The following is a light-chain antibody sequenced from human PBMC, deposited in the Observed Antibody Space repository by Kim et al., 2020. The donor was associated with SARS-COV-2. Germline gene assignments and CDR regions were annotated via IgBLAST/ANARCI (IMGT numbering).Light chain of an antibody. CDR2: GKN. CDR1: SLRSYY. J-gene: IGLJ2*01. V-gene: IGLV3-19*01. CDR3: NSRDSSGNHLV. Sequence: ALGQTVRITCQGGSLRSYYASWYQQKPGQAPVLVIYGKNNRPSGIPDRFSGASAGNTASLTITGAHAEDEADYYCNSRDSSGNHLVFGGGTQLTVL.